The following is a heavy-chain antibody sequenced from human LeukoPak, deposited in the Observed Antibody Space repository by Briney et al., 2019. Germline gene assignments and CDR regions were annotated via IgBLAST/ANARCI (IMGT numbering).Heavy chain of an antibody. V-gene: IGHV3-23*01. J-gene: IGHJ4*02. CDR1: GFTFNSYA. Sequence: GGSLRLSCAASGFTFNSYAMSWVRQAPGKGLEWVSTITASGDTYAASVKGRFAISRDNSKNTLYLQMNSLRAEDTAVYFCAKGEYLLPYPFHYWGQGTLVTVSS. D-gene: IGHD2-2*01. CDR3: AKGEYLLPYPFHY. CDR2: ITASGDT.